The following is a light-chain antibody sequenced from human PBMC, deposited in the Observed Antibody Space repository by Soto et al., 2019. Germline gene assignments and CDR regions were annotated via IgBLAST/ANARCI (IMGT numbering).Light chain of an antibody. CDR3: QVWDSSPVV. CDR1: NIGGKN. CDR2: RDT. J-gene: IGLJ3*02. V-gene: IGLV3-9*01. Sequence: SYELTQPPSVSVALGQTARITCGGNNIGGKNVHWYQLSPGQAPVLVIYRDTNRPSGIPERFSGSNSGNTATLAISGAQAGDDGDYYCQVWDSSPVVFGGGTKVTVL.